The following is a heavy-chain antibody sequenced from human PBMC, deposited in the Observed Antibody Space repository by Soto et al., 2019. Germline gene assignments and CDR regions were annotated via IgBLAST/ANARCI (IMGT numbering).Heavy chain of an antibody. CDR2: ISPYNDYT. Sequence: QVQLVQSAAEVKKPGASVRVSCKASGYTFIRYGIAWVRQAPGQGLEWMGWISPYNDYTIYAQKLQGRVTMTADTSTRSVYIALRGLKSDDTAVYSCARGGYYDNTWGKLSHYGLDVWGQGASVTVSS. V-gene: IGHV1-18*01. D-gene: IGHD3-16*01. CDR1: GYTFIRYG. CDR3: ARGGYYDNTWGKLSHYGLDV. J-gene: IGHJ6*02.